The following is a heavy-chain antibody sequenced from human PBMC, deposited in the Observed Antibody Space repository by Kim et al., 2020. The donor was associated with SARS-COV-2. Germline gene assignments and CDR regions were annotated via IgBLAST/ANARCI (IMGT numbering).Heavy chain of an antibody. CDR1: GFTFSNYL. V-gene: IGHV3-74*01. D-gene: IGHD3-22*01. CDR2: IYSDGSIT. Sequence: GGSLRLSCAASGFTFSNYLMNWVRQTPGEGLVWVSRIYSDGSITYYADSVKGRFTISRDNAKNTLYLHMNSLRPEDTAVYYCARAGDYDRGGYYVFFHHWGQGALVTVSS. CDR3: ARAGDYDRGGYYVFFHH. J-gene: IGHJ1*01.